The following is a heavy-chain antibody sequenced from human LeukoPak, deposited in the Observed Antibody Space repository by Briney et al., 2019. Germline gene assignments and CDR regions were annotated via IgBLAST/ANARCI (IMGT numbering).Heavy chain of an antibody. V-gene: IGHV3-11*01. Sequence: GGSLRLSCAASGFAFSDYYMSWIRQAPGKGLEWVSYISSSGSTIYYADFVKGRFTISRDNAKNSLYLQMNSLRAEDTAVYYCARDQYYDSSGSFIWGQGTMVTVSS. CDR2: ISSSGSTI. D-gene: IGHD3-22*01. J-gene: IGHJ3*02. CDR3: ARDQYYDSSGSFI. CDR1: GFAFSDYY.